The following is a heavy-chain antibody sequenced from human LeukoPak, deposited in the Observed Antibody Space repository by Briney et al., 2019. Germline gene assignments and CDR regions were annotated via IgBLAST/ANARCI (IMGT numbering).Heavy chain of an antibody. V-gene: IGHV1-69*02. J-gene: IGHJ6*02. CDR1: GGTFSSYT. CDR2: IIPILGIA. D-gene: IGHD3-10*01. Sequence: ASVKVSCKASGGTFSSYTISWVRQAPGQGLEWMGRIIPILGIANYAQKFQGRVTITADKSTSTAYMELSSLRSGDTAVYYCARGAWFGEFSYGMDVWGQGTTVTVSS. CDR3: ARGAWFGEFSYGMDV.